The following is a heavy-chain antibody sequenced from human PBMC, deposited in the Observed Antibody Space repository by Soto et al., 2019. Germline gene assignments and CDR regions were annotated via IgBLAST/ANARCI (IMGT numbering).Heavy chain of an antibody. CDR1: GDSVSSNSAA. CDR3: ARVQDIVVVPAATTIYGMDV. CDR2: TYYRSKWYN. Sequence: SQTLSLTCVISGDSVSSNSAAWNWIRQSPSRGLEWLGRTYYRSKWYNDYAVSVKSRITINPDTSKNQFSLQLNSVTPEDTAVYYCARVQDIVVVPAATTIYGMDVWGQGTTVTVSS. D-gene: IGHD2-2*01. J-gene: IGHJ6*02. V-gene: IGHV6-1*01.